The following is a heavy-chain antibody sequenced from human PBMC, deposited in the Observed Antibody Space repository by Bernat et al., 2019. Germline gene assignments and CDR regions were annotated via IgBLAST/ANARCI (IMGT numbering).Heavy chain of an antibody. Sequence: EVQLVESGGGLVQPGGSLRLSCAAYGFTVSSNYMSWVRQSPGKGLEWVSVIYSGGSTDYADSVKGRFTISRHNSKNTLYLQMNSLRDEDTAVYYCARDRGYCSGGSCYGRSGYYSSWGQGTLVTVSS. CDR2: IYSGGST. D-gene: IGHD2-15*01. V-gene: IGHV3-53*04. CDR1: GFTVSSNY. J-gene: IGHJ4*02. CDR3: ARDRGYCSGGSCYGRSGYYSS.